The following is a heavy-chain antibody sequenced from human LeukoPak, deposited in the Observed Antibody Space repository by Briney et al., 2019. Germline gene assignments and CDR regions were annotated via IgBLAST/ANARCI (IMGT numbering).Heavy chain of an antibody. CDR2: IRGNNDNT. J-gene: IGHJ4*02. CDR1: GYIFNTYG. V-gene: IGHV1-18*03. Sequence: ASVKVSCKTSGYIFNTYGISWVRQAPGQGLEWMAWIRGNNDNTKYAQKFQGRVTLTTDTSTSTAYMELRGLTSDDMAVYYCVRDSAYSPDYWGQGNLVTVSP. D-gene: IGHD5-12*01. CDR3: VRDSAYSPDY.